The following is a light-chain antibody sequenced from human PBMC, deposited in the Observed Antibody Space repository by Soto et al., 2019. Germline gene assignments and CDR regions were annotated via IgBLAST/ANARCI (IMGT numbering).Light chain of an antibody. J-gene: IGKJ1*01. CDR1: QSISSW. Sequence: IPLTHSPSTVSGSFAYLFAVTFLASQSISSWLAWYQQKPGKAHKLLIYDASSLESGVPSRFSGSGSGTEFTLTISSLQPDDFATYYCQQYNSNSWKCGHGTKVDIK. CDR2: DAS. V-gene: IGKV1-5*01. CDR3: QQYNSNSWK.